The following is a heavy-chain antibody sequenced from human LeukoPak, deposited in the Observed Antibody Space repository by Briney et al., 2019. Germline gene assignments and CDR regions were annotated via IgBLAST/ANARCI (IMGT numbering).Heavy chain of an antibody. V-gene: IGHV3-30*04. Sequence: GGSLRLSCAASGFTFNNYVLHWVRQAPGKGLECVAVISSDGTKNYYADSVKGRFTSSRDNSRNTLFLQMNSLTVEDTAVYYCARDGRGWLQLEAFFDHWGQGTLVTVSS. CDR2: ISSDGTKN. D-gene: IGHD5-24*01. CDR3: ARDGRGWLQLEAFFDH. J-gene: IGHJ4*02. CDR1: GFTFNNYV.